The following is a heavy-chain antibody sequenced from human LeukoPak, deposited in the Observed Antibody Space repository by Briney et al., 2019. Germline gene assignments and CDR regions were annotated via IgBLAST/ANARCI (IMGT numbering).Heavy chain of an antibody. J-gene: IGHJ6*03. D-gene: IGHD6-13*01. V-gene: IGHV3-23*01. CDR2: ISGSGGST. CDR1: GFTFSSYG. Sequence: GGSLRHSCAASGFTFSSYGMRWVRQAPGKGLKWVSAISGSGGSTYYADSVKGRFTISRDNSKNTLYLQMNSLRAEDTAVYYCAKDPSYSSSWFNYYYYMDVWGKGTTVTVSS. CDR3: AKDPSYSSSWFNYYYYMDV.